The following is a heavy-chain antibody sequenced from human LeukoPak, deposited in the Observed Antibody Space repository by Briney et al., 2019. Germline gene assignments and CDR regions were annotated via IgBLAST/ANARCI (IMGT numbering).Heavy chain of an antibody. Sequence: PGGSLRLSCAASGFTFSDYYMSWIRQAPGKGLEWVSSISSSSSYIYYADSVKGRFTISRDNAKNSLYLQMNSLRAEDTAVYYCARESAAGGDPYFDYWGQGTLVTVSS. D-gene: IGHD6-13*01. CDR2: ISSSSSYI. V-gene: IGHV3-11*06. CDR1: GFTFSDYY. J-gene: IGHJ4*02. CDR3: ARESAAGGDPYFDY.